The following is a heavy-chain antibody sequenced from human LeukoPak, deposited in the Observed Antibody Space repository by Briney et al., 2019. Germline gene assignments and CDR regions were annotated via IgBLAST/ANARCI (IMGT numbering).Heavy chain of an antibody. D-gene: IGHD1-1*01. CDR1: GFTFTGPS. J-gene: IGHJ6*02. Sequence: GGSLRLSCAASGFTFTGPSIHWVRQTSGKGMEWLGRVRGKTNNYATEYAASLRGRFTISRDDSRNTAFLQMNNLSPEDTALYYCTRPGKSQLQGQEGGDVDVWGQGTTVTVSS. CDR3: TRPGKSQLQGQEGGDVDV. CDR2: VRGKTNNYAT. V-gene: IGHV3-73*01.